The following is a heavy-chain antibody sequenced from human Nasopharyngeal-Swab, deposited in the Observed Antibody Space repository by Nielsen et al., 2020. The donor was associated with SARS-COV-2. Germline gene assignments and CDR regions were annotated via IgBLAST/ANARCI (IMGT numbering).Heavy chain of an antibody. CDR3: ARDRSGFGFDF. Sequence: LSLTCAASGFPFRFYTMHWVRQAPGKGLEWVSSVSTGGDYIHYADLVQGRFAISRDNAKDSLYLQMNSLRAEDTAIYYCARDRSGFGFDFWGQGALVTVSP. D-gene: IGHD3-3*01. CDR2: VSTGGDYI. J-gene: IGHJ4*02. V-gene: IGHV3-21*01. CDR1: GFPFRFYT.